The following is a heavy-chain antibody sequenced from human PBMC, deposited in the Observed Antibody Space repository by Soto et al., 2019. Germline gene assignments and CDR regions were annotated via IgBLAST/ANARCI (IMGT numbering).Heavy chain of an antibody. Sequence: QVQLVESGGGVVQPGRSLRLSCAASGFTFSSYALSWVRQAPGKGLEWVAATSYDASNKYYADSVKGRFTISRDNSKSTLDLQMNSLRADDTAVYYCAGVYYGENSVNTYWGQGTLVTVSS. D-gene: IGHD2-8*01. V-gene: IGHV3-30-3*01. J-gene: IGHJ4*02. CDR3: AGVYYGENSVNTY. CDR2: TSYDASNK. CDR1: GFTFSSYA.